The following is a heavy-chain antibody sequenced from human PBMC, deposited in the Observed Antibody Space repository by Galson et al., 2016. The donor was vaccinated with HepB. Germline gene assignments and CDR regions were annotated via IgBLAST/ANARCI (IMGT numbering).Heavy chain of an antibody. V-gene: IGHV3-15*01. D-gene: IGHD2-15*01. CDR3: TTEVVYPGYYYYGMDV. J-gene: IGHJ6*02. CDR1: GFTFSSAW. CDR2: IKDKTDGGTS. Sequence: SLRLSCAASGFTFSSAWMSWVRRAPGKGLEWVGRIKDKTDGGTSDYAAPVKGRFSISRDDSKDMLWLQMNSLKTEDTAIYYCTTEVVYPGYYYYGMDVWGQGTTVTVSS.